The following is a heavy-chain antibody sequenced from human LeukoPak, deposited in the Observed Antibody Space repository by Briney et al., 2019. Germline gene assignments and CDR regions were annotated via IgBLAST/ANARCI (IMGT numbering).Heavy chain of an antibody. CDR3: AQRGNAPAFDI. Sequence: PGGFLRLSCAASGFTFSSNAMSWVRQAPGKGLEWVSGITVSGGNTYYADSVKGRFTISRDNSKNTLYLQMNSLRAEDTAVYYCAQRGNAPAFDIWGQGTVVTVSS. CDR1: GFTFSSNA. CDR2: ITVSGGNT. D-gene: IGHD2-2*01. V-gene: IGHV3-23*01. J-gene: IGHJ3*02.